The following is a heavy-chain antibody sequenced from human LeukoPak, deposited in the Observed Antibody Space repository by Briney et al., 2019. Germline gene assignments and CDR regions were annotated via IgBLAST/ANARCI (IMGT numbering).Heavy chain of an antibody. CDR1: GFTFSSYS. Sequence: PGGSLRLSCAASGFTFSSYSMNWFRQAPGKGLEWVSSISTSSSYIYSADSVKGRFTISRDNAKNSLYLQMNSLRAEDTAVYYCVRDTFSPDAFDIWGQGTMVTVSS. CDR3: VRDTFSPDAFDI. CDR2: ISTSSSYI. D-gene: IGHD3-16*01. V-gene: IGHV3-21*01. J-gene: IGHJ3*02.